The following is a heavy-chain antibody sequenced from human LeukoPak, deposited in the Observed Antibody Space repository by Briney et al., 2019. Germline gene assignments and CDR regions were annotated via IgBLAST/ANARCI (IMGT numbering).Heavy chain of an antibody. Sequence: SETLSLTCTVSGDSVSSNSYYWSWIRQPPGKGLEWIGYIYYSGSTNYNPSLKSRVTISVDTSKNQFSLKLSSVTAADTAVYYCARMLDTAQTRELWFDPWGQGTLVTVSS. V-gene: IGHV4-61*01. D-gene: IGHD5-18*01. J-gene: IGHJ5*02. CDR2: IYYSGST. CDR3: ARMLDTAQTRELWFDP. CDR1: GDSVSSNSYY.